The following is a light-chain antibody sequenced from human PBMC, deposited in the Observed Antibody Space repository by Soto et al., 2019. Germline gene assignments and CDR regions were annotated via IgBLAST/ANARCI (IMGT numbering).Light chain of an antibody. CDR1: QCFSNW. Sequence: DIQMTQSPSTLSASVGDRGTITCRSSQCFSNWLAWYQQKPGTAPNLLIYKASTLQIGVPSRFSGSGSGTEFTLTISSMQPDYSETYYCQPYSDNWPFVQGSKVEIK. CDR2: KAS. CDR3: QPYSDNWP. J-gene: IGKJ1*01. V-gene: IGKV1-5*03.